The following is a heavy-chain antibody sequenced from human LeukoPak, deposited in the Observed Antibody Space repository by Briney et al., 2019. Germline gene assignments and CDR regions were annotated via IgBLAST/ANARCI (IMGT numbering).Heavy chain of an antibody. J-gene: IGHJ6*02. V-gene: IGHV1-18*01. CDR3: ARGVCTNGICYGPYYYYGMDV. Sequence: ASVTVSCKASGYTFTSYGISWVRQAPGQGLEWMGWISAYNGNTNYAQKLQGRVTMTTDTSTSTGYMELRSLRSDDTAVYYCARGVCTNGICYGPYYYYGMDVWGQGTTVTVSS. D-gene: IGHD2-8*01. CDR1: GYTFTSYG. CDR2: ISAYNGNT.